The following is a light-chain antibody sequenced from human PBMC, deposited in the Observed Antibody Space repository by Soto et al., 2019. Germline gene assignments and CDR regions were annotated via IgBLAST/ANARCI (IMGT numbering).Light chain of an antibody. CDR2: RAS. Sequence: EIVMTQSPATLAVSPGDTATLSCWASQSLGGNLAWYQQKPGQAPRLLIFRASSRATGVPARFSASGSGTEFTLTISGPQSDDFAVYYCQQYSNWPPWTFGPGTKVDIK. CDR3: QQYSNWPPWT. V-gene: IGKV3-15*01. J-gene: IGKJ1*01. CDR1: QSLGGN.